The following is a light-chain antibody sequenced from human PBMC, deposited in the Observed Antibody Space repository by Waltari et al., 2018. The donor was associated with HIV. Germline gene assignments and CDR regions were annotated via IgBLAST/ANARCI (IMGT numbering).Light chain of an antibody. CDR1: SGSIASNY. V-gene: IGLV6-57*04. CDR3: QSYDSSNLWV. J-gene: IGLJ3*02. Sequence: NFMLTQPHSVSESPGKTVTISCTRSSGSIASNYVQWYHQRPGSAPTTVIYWDNQRPSGVPDRFSCSIDSSSNSASLTISGLKTEDEADYYCQSYDSSNLWVFGGGTKLTVL. CDR2: WDN.